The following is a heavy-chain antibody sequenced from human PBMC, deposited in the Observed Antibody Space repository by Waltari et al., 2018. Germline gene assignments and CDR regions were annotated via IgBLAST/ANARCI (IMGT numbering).Heavy chain of an antibody. V-gene: IGHV3-23*01. D-gene: IGHD3-22*01. J-gene: IGHJ3*02. CDR2: VSGSGVTT. Sequence: EVQLLESGGGLIQPGGSLRLSCAASGCGFTTYSMGWVRQAAGKGLEWVSAVSGSGVTTYYADSVKGRFTISRDNSKNTMYVQMNSLRAEDTAVYYCARDRYYDVSGPAIWGQGTMVTVSS. CDR3: ARDRYYDVSGPAI. CDR1: GCGFTTYS.